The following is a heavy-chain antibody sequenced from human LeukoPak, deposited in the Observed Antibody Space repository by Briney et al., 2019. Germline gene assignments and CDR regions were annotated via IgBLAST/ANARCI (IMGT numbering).Heavy chain of an antibody. CDR2: IYPDESDT. CDR1: GYTFTNYW. V-gene: IGHV5-51*01. D-gene: IGHD3-3*01. CDR3: ARHEVGGDSSSGYEYYYYMDV. Sequence: GKSLQISCKASGYTFTNYWIGGVGQMPGKGLEWMGIIYPDESDTKYSPSFQGQVTISVDESISTAYLQWSSLKASDTAIYYCARHEVGGDSSSGYEYYYYMDVWGKGTAVTVSS. J-gene: IGHJ6*03.